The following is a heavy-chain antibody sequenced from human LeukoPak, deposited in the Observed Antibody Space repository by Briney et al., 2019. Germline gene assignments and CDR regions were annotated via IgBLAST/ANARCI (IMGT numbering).Heavy chain of an antibody. CDR3: AKDRCSSTSCYGDY. V-gene: IGHV3-33*06. CDR2: IWYDGSNK. D-gene: IGHD2-2*01. CDR1: GFTFSSYG. J-gene: IGHJ4*02. Sequence: PGRSLRLSCAASGFTFSSYGMHWVRQAPGKGLEWVAVIWYDGSNKYYADSVKGRFTISRDNSKNTLYLQMNSLRAEDTAVYYCAKDRCSSTSCYGDYWGQGTLVTVSS.